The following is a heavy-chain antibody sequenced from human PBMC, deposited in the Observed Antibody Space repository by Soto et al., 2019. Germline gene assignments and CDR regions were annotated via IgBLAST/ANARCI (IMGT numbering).Heavy chain of an antibody. CDR3: ARVVSGSYLDY. CDR2: IYYSGTT. J-gene: IGHJ4*02. V-gene: IGHV4-31*02. CDR1: GGTITTGGHF. D-gene: IGHD1-26*01. Sequence: LCGGTITTGGHFWSWIRQYPGKGLEWIGYIYYSGTTHYNPSLKSRVTISIDTSKNRFSLNLSSVTAADTAVYYCARVVSGSYLDYWGQGTLVTVSS.